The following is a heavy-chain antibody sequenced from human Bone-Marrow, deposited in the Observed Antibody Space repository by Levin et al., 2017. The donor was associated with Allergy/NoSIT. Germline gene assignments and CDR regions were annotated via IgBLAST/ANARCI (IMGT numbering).Heavy chain of an antibody. V-gene: IGHV1-69*13. J-gene: IGHJ3*02. Sequence: SVKVSCKASGGTFIGYAISWVRQAPGQGLEWMGGIIPIFGAANYAQKFQGRVTITADESTSTAYVELNSLRSEDTAVYYCARRWGDYGGWAFDIWGQGTMVTVSS. CDR3: ARRWGDYGGWAFDI. CDR2: IIPIFGAA. D-gene: IGHD4-23*01. CDR1: GGTFIGYA.